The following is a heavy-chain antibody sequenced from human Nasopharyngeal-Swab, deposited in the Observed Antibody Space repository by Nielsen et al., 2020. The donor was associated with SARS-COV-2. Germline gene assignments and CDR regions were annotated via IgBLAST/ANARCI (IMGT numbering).Heavy chain of an antibody. D-gene: IGHD3-10*01. CDR2: ISGSGGSA. V-gene: IGHV3-23*01. CDR1: GFTFSTYA. J-gene: IGHJ4*02. Sequence: GESLKISCVASGFTFSTYAMGWVRKAPGKGLDWVSAISGSGGSAYYADSVKGRFTISRDNSKNTVYLQMNTLRAEDTAVYYCAKDGRYYASGSHPFDYWGQGTLVTVSS. CDR3: AKDGRYYASGSHPFDY.